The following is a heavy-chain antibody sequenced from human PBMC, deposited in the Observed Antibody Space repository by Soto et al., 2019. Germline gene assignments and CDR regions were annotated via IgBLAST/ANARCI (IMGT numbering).Heavy chain of an antibody. Sequence: SXRLSFAASGFMFNNYAMSWVRQAPGKVLEWVSTVSVSGGTTYYADSLKGRFTISRDNSKKTVYLQMNRLRADDTAIYYCAKGLYYYDSSGYRLFDYWGQGTLVTVSS. CDR3: AKGLYYYDSSGYRLFDY. V-gene: IGHV3-23*01. CDR2: VSVSGGTT. J-gene: IGHJ4*02. D-gene: IGHD3-22*01. CDR1: GFMFNNYA.